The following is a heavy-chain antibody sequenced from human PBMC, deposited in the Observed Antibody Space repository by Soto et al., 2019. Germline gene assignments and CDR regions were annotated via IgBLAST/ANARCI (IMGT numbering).Heavy chain of an antibody. D-gene: IGHD2-2*02. Sequence: GRALRLSCAASGFTFSSYAMHWVRQAPGKGLEWVAVISYDGSNKDYADSVKGRFTISRDNSKNTLYLQMNSLRAEDTAVSYCASDIVVGPAAIFAFDIWGQGTMVTVSS. J-gene: IGHJ3*02. V-gene: IGHV3-30-3*01. CDR1: GFTFSSYA. CDR3: ASDIVVGPAAIFAFDI. CDR2: ISYDGSNK.